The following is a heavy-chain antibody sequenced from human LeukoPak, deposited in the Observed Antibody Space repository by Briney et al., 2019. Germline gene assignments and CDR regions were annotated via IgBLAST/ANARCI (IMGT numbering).Heavy chain of an antibody. Sequence: SGGSLRLSCAASGFTVSSNYMSWVRQAPGKGPEWVSSVSGGGGSTYYADSVKGRFTISRDNSKTTLYLQMNSLRAEDTAVYYCAKVFYPAAGTGRVDFPFDYWGQGTLVTVSS. D-gene: IGHD6-13*01. CDR3: AKVFYPAAGTGRVDFPFDY. J-gene: IGHJ4*02. CDR2: VSGGGGST. CDR1: GFTVSSNY. V-gene: IGHV3-23*01.